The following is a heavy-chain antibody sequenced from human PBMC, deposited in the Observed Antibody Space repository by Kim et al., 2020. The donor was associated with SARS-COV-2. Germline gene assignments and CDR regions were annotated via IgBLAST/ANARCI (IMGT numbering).Heavy chain of an antibody. CDR2: IWYDGIDK. D-gene: IGHD1-7*01. Sequence: GGSLRLTCAASGFIFSSYGLHWVCQAPGKGLEWVGVIWYDGIDKHYADSEKGRFSISRDNSKNTLYLQMNSLRVEDTAIYYCTRGGTTLAYYYYGLDVWGRGTTVTVS. CDR1: GFIFSSYG. V-gene: IGHV3-33*01. CDR3: TRGGTTLAYYYYGLDV. J-gene: IGHJ6*02.